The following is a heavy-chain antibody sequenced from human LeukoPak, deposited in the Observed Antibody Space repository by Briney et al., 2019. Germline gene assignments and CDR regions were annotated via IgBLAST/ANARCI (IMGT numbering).Heavy chain of an antibody. J-gene: IGHJ4*02. D-gene: IGHD6-6*01. Sequence: GGSLRLSCAASGFTFSSYSMNWVRQAPGKGLEWVSYISSSSSTIYYADSVKGRFTISRDNAKNSLYLQMNSLRAEDTAVYYCARCGSVAARWAGYYFDYWGQGTLVTVSS. V-gene: IGHV3-48*01. CDR3: ARCGSVAARWAGYYFDY. CDR1: GFTFSSYS. CDR2: ISSSSSTI.